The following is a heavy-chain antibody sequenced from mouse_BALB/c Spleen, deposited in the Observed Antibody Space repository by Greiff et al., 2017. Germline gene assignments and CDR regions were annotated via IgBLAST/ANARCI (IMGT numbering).Heavy chain of an antibody. V-gene: IGHV2-9-2*01. D-gene: IGHD4-1*01. CDR1: GFSLTSYD. Sequence: VQRVESGPGLVAPSQSLSITCTVSGFSLTSYDISWIRQPPGKGLEWLGVIWTGGGTNYNSAFMSRLSISKDNFKSQVFLKMNSLQTDDTAIYYCVRDLTGTPFDYWGQGTTLTVSS. J-gene: IGHJ2*01. CDR3: VRDLTGTPFDY. CDR2: IWTGGGT.